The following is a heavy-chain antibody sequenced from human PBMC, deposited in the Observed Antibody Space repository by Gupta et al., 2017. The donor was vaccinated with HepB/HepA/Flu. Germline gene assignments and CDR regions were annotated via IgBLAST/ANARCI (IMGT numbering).Heavy chain of an antibody. CDR3: AREPLTTVTFYYFDY. CDR1: GFTLSSYG. V-gene: IGHV3-33*01. Sequence: QVQLVESGGGVVQPGRSLRLSCAASGFTLSSYGMHWVRQAPGKGLEWVAVIGYDGSNKYYADSVKGRFTISRDNSKNTLYLQMNSLRAEDTAVYYCAREPLTTVTFYYFDYWGQGTLVTVSS. J-gene: IGHJ4*02. D-gene: IGHD4-11*01. CDR2: IGYDGSNK.